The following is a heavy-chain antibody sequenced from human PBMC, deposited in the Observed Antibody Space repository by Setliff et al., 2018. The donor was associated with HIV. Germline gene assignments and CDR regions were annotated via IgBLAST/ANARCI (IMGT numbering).Heavy chain of an antibody. CDR2: ISYSGST. J-gene: IGHJ6*03. Sequence: SETLSLTCNVSGGSFSSSYYFWGWIRQPPGKGLEWIGSISYSGSTYYNPSLKSRVTMSVDTSKNQFSLKLSSVTAADTAVYYCARHRQGLTGSTPGYYMDVWGKGTTVTVSS. CDR1: GGSFSSSYYF. CDR3: ARHRQGLTGSTPGYYMDV. V-gene: IGHV4-39*01. D-gene: IGHD1-7*01.